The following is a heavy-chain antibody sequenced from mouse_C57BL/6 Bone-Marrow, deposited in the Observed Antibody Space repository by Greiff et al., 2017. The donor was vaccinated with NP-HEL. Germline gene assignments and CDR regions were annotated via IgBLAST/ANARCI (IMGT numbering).Heavy chain of an antibody. V-gene: IGHV1-22*01. CDR2: INPNNGGT. CDR3: ARPRIYYYGSRSAWFAY. CDR1: GYTFTDYN. Sequence: EVKLQESGPELVKPGASVKMSCKASGYTFTDYNMHWVKQSHGKSLEWIGYINPNNGGTSYNQKFKGKATLTVNKSSSTAYMELRSLTSEDSAVYYCARPRIYYYGSRSAWFAYWGQGTLVTVSA. D-gene: IGHD1-1*01. J-gene: IGHJ3*01.